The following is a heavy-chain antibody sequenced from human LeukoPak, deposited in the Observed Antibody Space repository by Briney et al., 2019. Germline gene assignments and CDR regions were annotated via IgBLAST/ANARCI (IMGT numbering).Heavy chain of an antibody. CDR3: AREGRYGSGSCLYRNIFDY. CDR2: IYHSGST. V-gene: IGHV4-4*02. Sequence: PSGTLSLTCAVSGGSISSSNWWSWVRQPPGKGLEWTGEIYHSGSTNYNPSLKSRVTISVDKSKNQFSLKLSSVTAADTAVYYCAREGRYGSGSCLYRNIFDYWGQGTLVTVSS. CDR1: GGSISSSNW. D-gene: IGHD3-10*01. J-gene: IGHJ4*02.